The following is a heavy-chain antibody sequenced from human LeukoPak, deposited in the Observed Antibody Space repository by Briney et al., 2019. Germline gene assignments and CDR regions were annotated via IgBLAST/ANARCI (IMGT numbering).Heavy chain of an antibody. CDR3: AKDQGGRGLPLDY. Sequence: GGSLRLSCAASGFTFSSYGMHWVRQAPGKGLEKVAFIRYDGSNKYYADSVKGRFTISRDNSKNTLYLQMNSLRAEDTAVYYCAKDQGGRGLPLDYWGQGTLVTVSS. V-gene: IGHV3-30*02. CDR2: IRYDGSNK. CDR1: GFTFSSYG. D-gene: IGHD3-16*01. J-gene: IGHJ4*02.